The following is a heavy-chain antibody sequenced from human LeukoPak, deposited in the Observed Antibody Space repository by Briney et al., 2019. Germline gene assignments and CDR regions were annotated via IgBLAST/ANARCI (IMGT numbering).Heavy chain of an antibody. Sequence: ASVKVSCKVSGYALSESSMHWVRQAPGQGLEWMGWINPNSGGTNYAQKFQGRVTMTRDTSISTAYMELSRLRSDDTAVYYCARSLVVRGVLIDYWGQGTLVTVSS. D-gene: IGHD3-10*01. CDR2: INPNSGGT. CDR3: ARSLVVRGVLIDY. J-gene: IGHJ4*02. CDR1: GYALSESS. V-gene: IGHV1-2*02.